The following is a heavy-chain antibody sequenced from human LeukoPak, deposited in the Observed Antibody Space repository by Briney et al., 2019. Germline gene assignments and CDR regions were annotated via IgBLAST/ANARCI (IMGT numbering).Heavy chain of an antibody. CDR3: AKDYYGSGNYYRATISPFDY. D-gene: IGHD3-10*01. CDR2: ISYSEGST. Sequence: GGSLRLSSAASGFTFSSYGMNWVRQAPGKGLEWVAGISYSEGSTYYADSVKGRFTISRDNSNNTLSLQMDSLRAEDTAVYYCAKDYYGSGNYYRATISPFDYWGQGTLVTVSS. J-gene: IGHJ4*02. CDR1: GFTFSSYG. V-gene: IGHV3-23*01.